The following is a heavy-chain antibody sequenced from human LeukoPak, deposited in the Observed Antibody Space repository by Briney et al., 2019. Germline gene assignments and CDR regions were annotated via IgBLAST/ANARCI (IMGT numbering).Heavy chain of an antibody. J-gene: IGHJ4*02. V-gene: IGHV1-18*01. Sequence: APVKVSCKASGYTFTSYAISWVRQAPGQGLEWMGWISAYNGNTNYAQKLQGRVTMTTDTSTSTAYMELRSLRSDDTAVYYCARSPTKRVPEYYWGQGTLVTVSS. CDR1: GYTFTSYA. D-gene: IGHD2-2*01. CDR3: ARSPTKRVPEYY. CDR2: ISAYNGNT.